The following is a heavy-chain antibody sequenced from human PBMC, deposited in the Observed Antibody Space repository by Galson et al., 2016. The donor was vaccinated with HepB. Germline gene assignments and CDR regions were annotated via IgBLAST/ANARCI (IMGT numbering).Heavy chain of an antibody. V-gene: IGHV3-74*01. CDR2: INYGGTNT. J-gene: IGHJ4*02. Sequence: SLRLSCAASGFTFNSNWMHWVRQAPGKGLVWVSRINYGGTNTDYADSVKGRFTISRDNSNNMLFLQMSSLRPDDTAVYYCAKRHEYCPPVGCSVDYWGQGTLVSVSS. CDR3: AKRHEYCPPVGCSVDY. D-gene: IGHD2/OR15-2a*01. CDR1: GFTFNSNW.